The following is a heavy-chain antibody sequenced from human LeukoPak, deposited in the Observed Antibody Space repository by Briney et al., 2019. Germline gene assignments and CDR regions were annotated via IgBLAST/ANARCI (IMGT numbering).Heavy chain of an antibody. CDR1: GFTFSTND. V-gene: IGHV3-23*01. Sequence: PGGSLRLSCAASGFTFSTNDMSWVRQAPGKGLEWVSAIGSSDSSTYYADSVKGRFTISRDTSKITLYLQMNSLRAEDTAMYYCAKRTSSLNTYGDLYFFDYWGQGTPVTVSS. J-gene: IGHJ4*02. D-gene: IGHD2-21*02. CDR3: AKRTSSLNTYGDLYFFDY. CDR2: IGSSDSST.